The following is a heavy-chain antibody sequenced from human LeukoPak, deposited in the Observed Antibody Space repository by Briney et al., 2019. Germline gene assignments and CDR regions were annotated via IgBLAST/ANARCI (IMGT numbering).Heavy chain of an antibody. J-gene: IGHJ4*02. CDR2: ISGNAGST. D-gene: IGHD3-3*01. Sequence: GGSLRLSCTASGFTLSSYAMSWVRQAPGKGLEWVSLISGNAGSTYYADSVKGRFTISRDITKNTLYLQMNSLRAEDTATYYCAKDGLQSSERLPPLNYWGQGTLVTVSS. CDR1: GFTLSSYA. V-gene: IGHV3-23*01. CDR3: AKDGLQSSERLPPLNY.